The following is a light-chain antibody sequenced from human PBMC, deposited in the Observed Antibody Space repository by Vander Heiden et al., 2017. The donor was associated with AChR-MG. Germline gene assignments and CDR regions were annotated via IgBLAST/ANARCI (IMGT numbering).Light chain of an antibody. V-gene: IGKV2-30*01. Sequence: DVVVTQSPLSLPVVLGQPASITCRSGQSLVFTDGNTYFNWLQQRPGQAPWRLISKVSVRNCGVADRFCGSGSGTDFTLEISSVEAEDVGLYFCMQGIDGPPKLTFGGGTEVDIK. CDR2: KVS. CDR1: QSLVFTDGNTY. J-gene: IGKJ4*01. CDR3: MQGIDGPPKLT.